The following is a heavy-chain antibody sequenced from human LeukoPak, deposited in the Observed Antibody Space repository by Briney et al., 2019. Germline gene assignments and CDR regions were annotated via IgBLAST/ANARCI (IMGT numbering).Heavy chain of an antibody. CDR1: GFTFSSYA. Sequence: GGSLRLSCAASGFTFSSYAMSWVRQAPGKGLEWVSAISGSGGSTYYADSVKGRFTISRDNSKNTLYLQMNSLRAEDTAVYYCAKEGGYYDILTGYSTELDYWGQGTLVTVSS. D-gene: IGHD3-9*01. V-gene: IGHV3-23*01. CDR2: ISGSGGST. J-gene: IGHJ4*02. CDR3: AKEGGYYDILTGYSTELDY.